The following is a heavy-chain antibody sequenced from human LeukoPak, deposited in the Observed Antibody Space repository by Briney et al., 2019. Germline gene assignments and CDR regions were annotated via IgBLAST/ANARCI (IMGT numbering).Heavy chain of an antibody. CDR1: GFTFSDYG. CDR3: ARKYSSAWYLDY. V-gene: IGHV3-33*01. CDR2: IYYDGSNE. Sequence: PGGSLRLSCAASGFTFSDYGIHWVRQAPGKGLEWVAVIYYDGSNEYYADSVRGRFTISRDNSKNTLHLQMNSLRTEDTGVYYCARKYSSAWYLDYWGQGTLVTVSS. J-gene: IGHJ4*02. D-gene: IGHD6-6*01.